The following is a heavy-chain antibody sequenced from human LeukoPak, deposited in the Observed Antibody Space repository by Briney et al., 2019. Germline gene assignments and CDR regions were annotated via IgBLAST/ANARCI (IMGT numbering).Heavy chain of an antibody. J-gene: IGHJ5*02. CDR3: ARDRIAAAGKGLVWFDP. CDR2: IYYSGST. D-gene: IGHD6-13*01. CDR1: GGSLSSYY. Sequence: PSETLSLTCTVSGGSLSSYYWSWIRQPPGKGLEWIGYIYYSGSTNYNPSLKSRVTISVDTSKSQFSLKLSSVTAADTAVYYCARDRIAAAGKGLVWFDPWGQGSLVTVSS. V-gene: IGHV4-59*01.